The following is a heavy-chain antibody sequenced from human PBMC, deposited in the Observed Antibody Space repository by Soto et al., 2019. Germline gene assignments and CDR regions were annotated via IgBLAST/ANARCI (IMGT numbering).Heavy chain of an antibody. CDR2: IYYSGST. CDR3: ARGRRGDSEN. J-gene: IGHJ4*02. Sequence: SETLSLTCTVSGGSISSGGYYWSWIRQHPGKGLEWIGYIYYSGSTYYNPSLKSRVTISVDTSKNQFSLKLSSVTAADTAVYYCARGRRGDSENWGQGTPVTVSS. CDR1: GGSISSGGYY. D-gene: IGHD4-17*01. V-gene: IGHV4-31*03.